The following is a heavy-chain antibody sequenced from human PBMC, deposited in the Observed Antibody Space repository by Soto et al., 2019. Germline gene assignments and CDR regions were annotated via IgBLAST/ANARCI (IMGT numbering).Heavy chain of an antibody. V-gene: IGHV3-74*01. J-gene: IGHJ4*02. CDR2: MYTDGSNT. Sequence: PGGSLRLSCAGSGFTFSSYWMHWVRQAPGKGLVWVSRMYTDGSNTYYADSVKGRFTISRDNAKDTLYLQMNSLRAEDTATYHCAKEMTTNPFEYWGQGALVTVSS. D-gene: IGHD4-17*01. CDR1: GFTFSSYW. CDR3: AKEMTTNPFEY.